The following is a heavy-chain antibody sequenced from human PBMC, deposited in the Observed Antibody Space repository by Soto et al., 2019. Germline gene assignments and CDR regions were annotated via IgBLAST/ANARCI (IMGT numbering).Heavy chain of an antibody. V-gene: IGHV1-8*01. Sequence: ASVKVSCKASGYTFTSYDINWVRQATGQGLEWMGWMNPNSGNTGYAQKFQGRVTMTRNTSISTAYMGLSSLRSEDTAVYYCARADNTIAAAGTGGFDPWGQGTLVTVFS. CDR2: MNPNSGNT. CDR1: GYTFTSYD. J-gene: IGHJ5*02. D-gene: IGHD6-13*01. CDR3: ARADNTIAAAGTGGFDP.